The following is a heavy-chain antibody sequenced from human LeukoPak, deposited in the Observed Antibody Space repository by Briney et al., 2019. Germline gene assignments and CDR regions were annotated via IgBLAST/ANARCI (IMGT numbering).Heavy chain of an antibody. D-gene: IGHD5-24*01. CDR3: ARHERDASLDHAFDI. V-gene: IGHV4-59*08. Sequence: SETLSLTCTVSGGSISSYYWSWIRRPPGKGLEWIGYIYYSGSSSYNPSLKSRVTISVDTSKNQFSLMLSSVTAADTAVYYCARHERDASLDHAFDIWGQGTKVTVSS. J-gene: IGHJ3*02. CDR1: GGSISSYY. CDR2: IYYSGSS.